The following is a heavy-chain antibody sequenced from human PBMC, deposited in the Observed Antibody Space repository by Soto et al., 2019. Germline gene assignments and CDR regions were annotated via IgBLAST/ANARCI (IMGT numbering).Heavy chain of an antibody. CDR2: IWYDGSNK. J-gene: IGHJ4*02. CDR3: ANWSPTQWLTPITDY. D-gene: IGHD6-19*01. V-gene: IGHV3-33*06. CDR1: GFTFSSYG. Sequence: GGSLRLSCAASGFTFSSYGMHWVRQAPGKGLEWVAVIWYDGSNKYYADSVKGRFTISRDNSKNTLYLQMNSLRAEDTAVYYCANWSPTQWLTPITDYWGQGTLVTVSS.